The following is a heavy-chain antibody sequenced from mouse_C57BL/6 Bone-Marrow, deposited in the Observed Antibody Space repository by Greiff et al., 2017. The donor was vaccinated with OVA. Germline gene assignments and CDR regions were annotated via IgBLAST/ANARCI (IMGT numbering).Heavy chain of an antibody. J-gene: IGHJ1*03. CDR2: IDPSDSYT. Sequence: QVQLQQPGAELVMPGASVKLSCKASGYTFTSYWMHWVKQRPGQGLEWIGEIDPSDSYTNYNQKFKGKSTLTVDKSSSTAYMQLSSLTSEDSAVYYCARDYYEYSYWYFDVWGTGTTVTVSS. CDR3: ARDYYEYSYWYFDV. D-gene: IGHD2-4*01. CDR1: GYTFTSYW. V-gene: IGHV1-69*01.